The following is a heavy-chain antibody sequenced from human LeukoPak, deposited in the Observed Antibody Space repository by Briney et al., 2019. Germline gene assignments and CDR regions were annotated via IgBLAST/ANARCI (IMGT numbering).Heavy chain of an antibody. CDR1: GYTFTGYY. CDR3: ARTDYDSSGYYRGVDP. J-gene: IGHJ5*02. Sequence: AASVKVSCKASGYTFTGYYMHWVRQAPGQGLEWMGWINPNSGGTNYAQKFQGRVTMTRDTSISTAYMELSRLRSDDTAVYYCARTDYDSSGYYRGVDPWGQGTLVTVSS. CDR2: INPNSGGT. D-gene: IGHD3-22*01. V-gene: IGHV1-2*02.